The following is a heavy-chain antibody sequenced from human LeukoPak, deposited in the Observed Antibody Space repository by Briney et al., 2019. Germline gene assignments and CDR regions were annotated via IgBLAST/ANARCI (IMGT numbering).Heavy chain of an antibody. CDR2: IYSGGST. V-gene: IGHV3-66*01. J-gene: IGHJ3*02. CDR1: GFTVSSNY. Sequence: GGSLRLSCAASGFTVSSNYMSWVRQAPGKGLERVSVIYSGGSTYYADSVKGRFTISRDNSKNTLYLQMNSLRAEDTAVYYCARIIRERDAFDIWGQGTMVTVSS. D-gene: IGHD3-10*01. CDR3: ARIIRERDAFDI.